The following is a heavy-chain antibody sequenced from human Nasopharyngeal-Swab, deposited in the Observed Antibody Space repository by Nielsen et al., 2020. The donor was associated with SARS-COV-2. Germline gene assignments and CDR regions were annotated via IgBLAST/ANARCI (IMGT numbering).Heavy chain of an antibody. Sequence: GSLRLSCSVSGDSISSGDYYWGWIRQPPGKGLEWIGSIYYSGSTYYNPSLKSRVTRSVDTSKNQFSLKLSSVTAADTAVYYCARHLSPASGGNAFDIWGQGTMVTVSS. CDR3: ARHLSPASGGNAFDI. CDR1: GDSISSGDYY. D-gene: IGHD6-19*01. V-gene: IGHV4-39*01. J-gene: IGHJ3*02. CDR2: IYYSGST.